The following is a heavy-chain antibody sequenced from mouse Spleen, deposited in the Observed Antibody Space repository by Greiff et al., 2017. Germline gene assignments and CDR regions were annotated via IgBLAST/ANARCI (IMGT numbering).Heavy chain of an antibody. J-gene: IGHJ4*01. CDR3: ARQNYGNYDYYAMDY. D-gene: IGHD2-1*01. Sequence: EVKVVESGGGLVKPGGSLKLSCAASGFTFSDYGMHWVRQAPEKGLEWVAYISSGSSTIYYADTVKGRFTISRDNAKNTLFLQMTSLRSEDTAMYYCARQNYGNYDYYAMDYWGQGTSVTVSS. CDR1: GFTFSDYG. V-gene: IGHV5-17*01. CDR2: ISSGSSTI.